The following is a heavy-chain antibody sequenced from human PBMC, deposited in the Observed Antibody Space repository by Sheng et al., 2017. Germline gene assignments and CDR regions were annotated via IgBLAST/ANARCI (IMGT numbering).Heavy chain of an antibody. Sequence: QVQLVQSGAEVKKPGSSVKVSCKASGGTFSSYAISWVRQAPGQGLEWMGGIIPILGIANYAQKFQGRVTITADKSTSTAYMELSSLRSEDTAVYYCARARFWSGPTRYYYYYYMDVWGKGTTVTVSS. CDR1: GGTFSSYA. V-gene: IGHV1-69*04. CDR3: ARARFWSGPTRYYYYYYMDV. D-gene: IGHD3-3*01. J-gene: IGHJ6*03. CDR2: IIPILGIA.